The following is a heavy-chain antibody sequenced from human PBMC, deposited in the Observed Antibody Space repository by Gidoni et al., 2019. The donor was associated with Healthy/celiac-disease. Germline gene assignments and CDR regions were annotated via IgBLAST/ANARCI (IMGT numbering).Heavy chain of an antibody. D-gene: IGHD3-10*01. Sequence: EVQLVESGGGLVQPGGSLRLSCAASGFTVSSNYMSWVRQAPGKGLEWVSVIYSGGSTYYADSVKGRFTISRDTSKNTLYLQMNSLRAEDTAVYYCASTGDPTSFAYWGQGTLVTVSS. CDR3: ASTGDPTSFAY. J-gene: IGHJ4*02. CDR1: GFTVSSNY. V-gene: IGHV3-66*01. CDR2: IYSGGST.